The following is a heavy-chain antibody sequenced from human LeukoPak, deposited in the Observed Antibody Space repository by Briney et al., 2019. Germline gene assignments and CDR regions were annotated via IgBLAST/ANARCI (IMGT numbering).Heavy chain of an antibody. Sequence: SETLSLTYTVAGGSISSGSYYWRWIRQPAGKGLGWIVRSYTGGSTNYNPSLKSRATMSVDTTKNQFSLKLSSVTAADTAVYYCASFGDYGAFDIWGQGTMVTVSS. D-gene: IGHD4-17*01. CDR2: SYTGGST. CDR1: GGSISSGSYY. CDR3: ASFGDYGAFDI. V-gene: IGHV4-61*02. J-gene: IGHJ3*02.